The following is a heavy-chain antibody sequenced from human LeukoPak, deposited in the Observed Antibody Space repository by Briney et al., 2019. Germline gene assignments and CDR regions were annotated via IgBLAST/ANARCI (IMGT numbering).Heavy chain of an antibody. D-gene: IGHD2/OR15-2a*01. J-gene: IGHJ3*02. CDR1: GYTFTSYY. V-gene: IGHV1-46*01. Sequence: ASVKVSFKASGYTFTSYYMHWVRQAPGQGLEWMGIINPSGGSTSYAQKFQGRVTMTRDTSTSTVYMELSSLRSEDTAVYYCARDIILGAFDIWGQGTMVTVSS. CDR2: INPSGGST. CDR3: ARDIILGAFDI.